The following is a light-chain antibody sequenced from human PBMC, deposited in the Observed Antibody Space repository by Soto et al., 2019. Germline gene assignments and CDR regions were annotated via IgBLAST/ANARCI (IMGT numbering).Light chain of an antibody. CDR1: QSVSSN. V-gene: IGKV3D-15*01. CDR2: GAS. Sequence: EIVMTQSPATLSVSPGERATLSCRASQSVSSNLAWYQQKPGQAPRLLIYGASIRATGIPARFGGSGSGTEFTLTISSLQSEDFAVYYCQQYNNWPLTFGVGTKVEIK. CDR3: QQYNNWPLT. J-gene: IGKJ4*01.